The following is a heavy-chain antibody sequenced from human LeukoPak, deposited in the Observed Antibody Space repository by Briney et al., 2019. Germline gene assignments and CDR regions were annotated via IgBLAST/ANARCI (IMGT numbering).Heavy chain of an antibody. CDR1: GFSFSDSY. V-gene: IGHV3-11*01. D-gene: IGHD4/OR15-4a*01. CDR2: ITSSGATT. CDR3: GRDPDYGDPY. J-gene: IGHJ4*02. Sequence: GGSLRLSCSASGFSFSDSYMSWFRLSPEKGLEWIAYITSSGATTEYADSVKGRFTISRVNAKNSLYLQMNSLRPEDTAVYYCGRDPDYGDPYWGQGTLVTVSS.